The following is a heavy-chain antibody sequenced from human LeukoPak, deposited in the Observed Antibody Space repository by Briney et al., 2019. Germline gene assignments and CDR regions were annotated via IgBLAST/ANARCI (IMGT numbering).Heavy chain of an antibody. V-gene: IGHV3-13*01. CDR1: GFTFSSYD. Sequence: GGSLRLSCAASGFTFSSYDMHWVRQATGKGLEWVSAIGTAGDTYYPGSVKGRFTISRENAKNSLYLQMNSLRAGDTAVYYCARDRRGYSYGGTTYYYGMDVWGQGTTVTVSS. J-gene: IGHJ6*02. D-gene: IGHD5-18*01. CDR3: ARDRRGYSYGGTTYYYGMDV. CDR2: IGTAGDT.